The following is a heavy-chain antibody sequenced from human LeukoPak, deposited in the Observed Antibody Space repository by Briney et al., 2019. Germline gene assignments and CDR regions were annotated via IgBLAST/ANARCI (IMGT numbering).Heavy chain of an antibody. Sequence: SETLSLTCTVSGGSISGHYWSWIRQPPKKGLEWIGFIYYNGSTNYNPSLKSRVTISVDTSKNQFSLKLSSVTAADTAVYYCARSDSIVGATDDAFDIWGQGTMVTVSS. V-gene: IGHV4-59*11. D-gene: IGHD1-26*01. CDR3: ARSDSIVGATDDAFDI. J-gene: IGHJ3*02. CDR1: GGSISGHY. CDR2: IYYNGST.